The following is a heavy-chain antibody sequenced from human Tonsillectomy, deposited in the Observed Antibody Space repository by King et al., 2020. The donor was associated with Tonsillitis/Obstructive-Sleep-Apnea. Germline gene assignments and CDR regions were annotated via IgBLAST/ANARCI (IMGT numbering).Heavy chain of an antibody. CDR1: GFTFSSYS. CDR3: AREEYYYRDG. V-gene: IGHV3-21*01. Sequence: VQLVESGGGLVKPGGSLRLSCAASGFTFSSYSMNWVRQAPGQGLEWVSSISSSSSYISYADSVKGRFTISRDNAKNSLYLQMNSLRDEDTAVYYCAREEYYYRDGGGKGTTVTVAS. CDR2: ISSSSSYI. J-gene: IGHJ6*03.